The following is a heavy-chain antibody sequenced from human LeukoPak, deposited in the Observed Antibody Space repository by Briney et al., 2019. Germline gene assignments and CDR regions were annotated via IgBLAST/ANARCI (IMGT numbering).Heavy chain of an antibody. Sequence: PGGSLRLSCAASGFTFSSYEMNWVRQAPGKGLEWVSVIYSGGSTYYADSVKGRFTISRDNSKNTLYLQMNSLRAEDTAVYYCASTPGFAAPFDYWGQGTLVTVSS. J-gene: IGHJ4*02. D-gene: IGHD3-10*01. CDR2: IYSGGST. CDR3: ASTPGFAAPFDY. CDR1: GFTFSSYE. V-gene: IGHV3-53*01.